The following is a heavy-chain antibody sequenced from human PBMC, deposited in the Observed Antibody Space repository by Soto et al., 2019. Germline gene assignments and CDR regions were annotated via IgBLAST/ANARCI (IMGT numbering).Heavy chain of an antibody. Sequence: ASVKVSCKASGYTFTSYGMSWVRQAPGQGFEWMGWISAYNGNTNYAQKLQGRVTMTTDTSTSTAYMELRSLRSDDTAVYYCARAKYSLSDYDSGHFDYWGQGTLVTVSS. V-gene: IGHV1-18*01. D-gene: IGHD3-22*01. J-gene: IGHJ4*02. CDR3: ARAKYSLSDYDSGHFDY. CDR2: ISAYNGNT. CDR1: GYTFTSYG.